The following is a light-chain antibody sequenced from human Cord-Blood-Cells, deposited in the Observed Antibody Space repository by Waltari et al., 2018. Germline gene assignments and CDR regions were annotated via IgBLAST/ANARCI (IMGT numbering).Light chain of an antibody. V-gene: IGKV1-5*01. J-gene: IGKJ1*01. CDR2: DAS. Sequence: DIQMTQSPSTLSASVGDRVTRTCRASQSISSWLAWYQQKPGKAPKLLIYDASSLESGVPSWFSGSGSGTEFTLTISSLQPDDLATDYCQQYNSYWTFGQGTKVEIK. CDR3: QQYNSYWT. CDR1: QSISSW.